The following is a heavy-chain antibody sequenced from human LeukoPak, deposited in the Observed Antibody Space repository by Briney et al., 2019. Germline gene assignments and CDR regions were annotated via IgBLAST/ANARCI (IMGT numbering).Heavy chain of an antibody. D-gene: IGHD3-10*01. CDR2: IIPMFGP. CDR1: GGTFSDYA. V-gene: IGHV1-69*13. Sequence: SVKVSCKASGGTFSDYAISWVRQAPGQGLEWMGGIIPMFGPNYAQKFQDRVTITADESTNTAYMELSSLRSEDTALYYCARGYGSGSFHTYWGQGTLVTVSS. CDR3: ARGYGSGSFHTY. J-gene: IGHJ4*02.